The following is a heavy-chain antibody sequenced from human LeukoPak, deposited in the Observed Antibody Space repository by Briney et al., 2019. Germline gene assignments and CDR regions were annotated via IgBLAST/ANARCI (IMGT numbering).Heavy chain of an antibody. J-gene: IGHJ3*02. D-gene: IGHD3-9*01. CDR2: ISGSGDYP. V-gene: IGHV3-23*01. CDR3: AKDWAPKDLLTGYWGGDAFDI. CDR1: GFTFSSYG. Sequence: GGSLRLSCAASGFTFSSYGMSWVRQAPGKGLEWVSAISGSGDYPYYADSVKGLFTISRDNSKNTVYLQMNSLRAEDTAVYYCAKDWAPKDLLTGYWGGDAFDIWGQGTMVTVSS.